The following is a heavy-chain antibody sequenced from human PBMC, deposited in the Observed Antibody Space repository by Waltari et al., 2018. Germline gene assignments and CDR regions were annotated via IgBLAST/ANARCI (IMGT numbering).Heavy chain of an antibody. CDR3: AGVDSSGYYSYYFDY. J-gene: IGHJ4*02. CDR1: GYTFTSYG. V-gene: IGHV1-18*01. D-gene: IGHD3-22*01. CDR2: ISAYNGNT. Sequence: QVQLVQSGAEVKKPGASVKVSCKASGYTFTSYGISWVRQAPGQGLEWMGGISAYNGNTNYARKRQGRVTMTTDTSTSTAYMERRSLRSDDTAVYYCAGVDSSGYYSYYFDYWGQGTLVTVSS.